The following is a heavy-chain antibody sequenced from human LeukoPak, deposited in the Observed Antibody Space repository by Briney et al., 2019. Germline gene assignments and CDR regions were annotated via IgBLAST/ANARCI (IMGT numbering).Heavy chain of an antibody. J-gene: IGHJ5*02. CDR2: IYPGDSDT. Sequence: GESLKISCKGSGYSFTSYWIGWVRQMPGKGLEWMGIIYPGDSDTRYSPSFQGQVTISADKSINTAYLQWSSLKASDTAMYYCARQSYSYYGSGSHDNWFDPWGQGTLVTVSS. CDR3: ARQSYSYYGSGSHDNWFDP. CDR1: GYSFTSYW. D-gene: IGHD3-10*01. V-gene: IGHV5-51*01.